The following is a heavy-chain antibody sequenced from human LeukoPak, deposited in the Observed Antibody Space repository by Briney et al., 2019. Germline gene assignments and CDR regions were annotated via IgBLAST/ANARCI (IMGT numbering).Heavy chain of an antibody. J-gene: IGHJ4*02. CDR1: GFTFSSYS. D-gene: IGHD3-10*01. CDR2: ISSSSSYI. V-gene: IGHV3-21*01. Sequence: GGSLRLSCAASGFTFSSYSMNWVRQAPGKGLEWVSSISSSSSYIYYADSVKGRFTISRDNAKNSLYLQMNSLRAEDTAVYYCARALGYYYGSGSRTKSYYFDYWGQGTLVTVSS. CDR3: ARALGYYYGSGSRTKSYYFDY.